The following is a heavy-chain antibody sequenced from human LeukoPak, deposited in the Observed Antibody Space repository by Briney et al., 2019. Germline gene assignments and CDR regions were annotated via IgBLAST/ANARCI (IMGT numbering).Heavy chain of an antibody. V-gene: IGHV5-51*01. Sequence: GESLKISCKGSGYSFTSYWIGWVRQMPGKGLEWMGIIYPGDSDTRYSPSFQGQVTISADKSISTAYLQWSSLKASDTAMYYCARKSGSYQGGDNWFDPWGQGTLVTVSS. J-gene: IGHJ5*02. CDR1: GYSFTSYW. D-gene: IGHD1-26*01. CDR3: ARKSGSYQGGDNWFDP. CDR2: IYPGDSDT.